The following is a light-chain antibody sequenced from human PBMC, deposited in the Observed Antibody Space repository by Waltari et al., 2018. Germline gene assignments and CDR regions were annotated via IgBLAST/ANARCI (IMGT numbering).Light chain of an antibody. CDR1: SSDVGSYNL. Sequence: QSALTQPASVSGSPGQSITISCTGTSSDVGSYNLVSWYQQPRGKAPKLMIYEGSKRPSGLSNRFSGSKSGNTASLTISWLQAEDEADYYCCSYAGSSTLVFGGGTNLTVL. CDR3: CSYAGSSTLV. CDR2: EGS. J-gene: IGLJ2*01. V-gene: IGLV2-23*01.